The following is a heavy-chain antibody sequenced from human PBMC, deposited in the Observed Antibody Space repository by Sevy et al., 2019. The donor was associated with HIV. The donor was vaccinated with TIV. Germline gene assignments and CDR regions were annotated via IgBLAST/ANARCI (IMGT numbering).Heavy chain of an antibody. V-gene: IGHV1-2*02. J-gene: IGHJ3*01. CDR1: GYTFTDYY. CDR3: AKLLIVVDDGFDV. Sequence: ASVKVSCKASGYTFTDYYLRWLRQAPGQGLEWMGWINPNTGATNYAQKFKGRVTMTRDTSMSTAFMDLTRLRSDDTAVYYCAKLLIVVDDGFDVWGQGTMVTVSS. CDR2: INPNTGAT. D-gene: IGHD3-22*01.